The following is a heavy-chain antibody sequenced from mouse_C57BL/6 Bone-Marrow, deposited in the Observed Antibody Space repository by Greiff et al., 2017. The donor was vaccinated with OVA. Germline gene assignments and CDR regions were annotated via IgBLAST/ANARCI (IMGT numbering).Heavy chain of an antibody. CDR3: AGSAYYYCSSPFDF. V-gene: IGHV1-9*01. J-gene: IGHJ2*01. CDR2: ILPGSGST. CDR1: GYTFTGYW. Sequence: VQLQQSGAELMKPGASVKLSCKATGYTFTGYWIEWVKQRPGHGLEWIGEILPGSGSTNYNEKFKGKATFTADTSSNTAYMQHSSLTTEDSAIYYCAGSAYYYCSSPFDFWGQGTTLTVSS. D-gene: IGHD1-1*01.